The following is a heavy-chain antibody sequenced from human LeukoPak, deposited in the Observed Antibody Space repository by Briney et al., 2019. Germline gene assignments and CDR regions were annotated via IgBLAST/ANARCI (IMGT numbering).Heavy chain of an antibody. D-gene: IGHD1-1*01. V-gene: IGHV1-58*02. J-gene: IGHJ6*02. CDR1: GFTFTSSA. CDR3: AAQRALEGDYYYYYGMDV. CDR2: IVVGSGNT. Sequence: ASVKVSCKASGFTFTSSAMQWVRQARGQRLEWIGWIVVGSGNTNYAQKFQERVTITRDMSTSTAYVELSSLRSEDTAVYYCAAQRALEGDYYYYYGMDVWGQGTTVTVSS.